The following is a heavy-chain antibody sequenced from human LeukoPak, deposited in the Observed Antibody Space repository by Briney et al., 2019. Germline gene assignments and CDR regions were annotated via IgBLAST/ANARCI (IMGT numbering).Heavy chain of an antibody. Sequence: SETLSLTCAVYGGSFSGYYWSWIRQPPGKGLEWIGEINHSGSTNYNPSLKSRVTISVDTSKNHFSLKLSSVTAADTAVYYCAREKSMVRGVIKGPYNWFDPWGQGTLVTVSS. CDR1: GGSFSGYY. CDR2: INHSGST. D-gene: IGHD3-10*01. J-gene: IGHJ5*02. V-gene: IGHV4-34*01. CDR3: AREKSMVRGVIKGPYNWFDP.